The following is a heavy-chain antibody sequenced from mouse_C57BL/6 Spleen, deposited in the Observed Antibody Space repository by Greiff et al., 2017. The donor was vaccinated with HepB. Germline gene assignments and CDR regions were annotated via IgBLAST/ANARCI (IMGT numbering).Heavy chain of an antibody. V-gene: IGHV5-4*03. J-gene: IGHJ2*01. D-gene: IGHD2-3*01. CDR1: GFTFSSYA. Sequence: DVMLVESGGGLVKPGGSLKLSCEASGFTFSSYAMSWVRQTPEKRLEWVATISDGGSYTYYPENVKGRFTISRDNANNNLYLQMSQLKSEDTAMYYCARYNGNYFDYWGQGTTLTVSS. CDR2: ISDGGSYT. CDR3: ARYNGNYFDY.